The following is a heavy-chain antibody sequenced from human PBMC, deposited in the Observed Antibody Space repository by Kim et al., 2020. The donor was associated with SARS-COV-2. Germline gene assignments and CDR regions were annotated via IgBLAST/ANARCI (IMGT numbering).Heavy chain of an antibody. CDR1: GGSISSNNW. J-gene: IGHJ4*02. D-gene: IGHD1-1*01. V-gene: IGHV4-4*02. CDR2: IYEGGST. CDR3: AAEYNTGYIPGDF. Sequence: SETLSLTCVVSGGSISSNNWWHWVRQPPGQGLEWIGEIYEGGSTYYNPSLRSRVTISVDKSNNEFSLRLNSLTAADTAVYYCAAEYNTGYIPGDFWGQGTLVTVSS.